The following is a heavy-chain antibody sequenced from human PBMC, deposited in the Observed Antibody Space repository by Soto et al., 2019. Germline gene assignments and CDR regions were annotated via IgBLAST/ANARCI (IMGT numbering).Heavy chain of an antibody. V-gene: IGHV4-39*07. D-gene: IGHD6-19*01. CDR1: GGSISSSSYY. J-gene: IGHJ4*02. Sequence: SETLSLTCTVSGGSISSSSYYWGWIRQPPGKGLEWIGSIYYSGSTYYNPSLKSRVTISVDTSKNQFSLKLSSVTAADTAVYYCARVRIAVAPSIDYWGQGTLVTVSS. CDR3: ARVRIAVAPSIDY. CDR2: IYYSGST.